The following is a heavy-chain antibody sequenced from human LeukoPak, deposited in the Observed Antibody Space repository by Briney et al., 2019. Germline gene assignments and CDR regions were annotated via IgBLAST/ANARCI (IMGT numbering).Heavy chain of an antibody. D-gene: IGHD3-10*01. CDR1: GGSISSGDYY. CDR3: ARDHGSGPRWGFDP. Sequence: SSETLSLTCTVSGGSISSGDYYWSWIRQPAGKGLEWIGYIYYSGSTYYNPSLKSRVTISVDTPKNQFSLKLSSVTAADTAVYYCARDHGSGPRWGFDPWGQGTLVTVSS. J-gene: IGHJ5*02. CDR2: IYYSGST. V-gene: IGHV4-30-4*01.